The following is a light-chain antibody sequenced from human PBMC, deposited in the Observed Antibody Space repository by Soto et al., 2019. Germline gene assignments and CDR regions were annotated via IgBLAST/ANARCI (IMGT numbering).Light chain of an antibody. CDR2: DAS. J-gene: IGKJ1*01. CDR3: QQRSNWPWT. Sequence: EIVLTQSPATLSLSPGERATLSCRASQSVSKYLAWYQQKPGQAPRLLIHDASNRATGIPGRFSGSGSGTDFSLTISSLEPEDFAVYYCQQRSNWPWTFGQGTKVEIK. V-gene: IGKV3-11*01. CDR1: QSVSKY.